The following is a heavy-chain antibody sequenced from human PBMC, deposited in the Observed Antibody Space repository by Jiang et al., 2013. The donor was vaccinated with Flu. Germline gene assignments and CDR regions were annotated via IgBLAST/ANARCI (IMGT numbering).Heavy chain of an antibody. Sequence: AEVKKPGASVKVSCKASGYTFTRSYMHWVRQAPGQGLEWMGIINPSGGSTNYAQKFQGRVTMTRDTSTSTVYMELSSLRSEDTAVYYCARSSSGWFDYWGQGTLVTVSS. D-gene: IGHD6-19*01. CDR2: INPSGGST. CDR1: GYTFTRSY. J-gene: IGHJ4*02. V-gene: IGHV1-46*01. CDR3: ARSSSGWFDY.